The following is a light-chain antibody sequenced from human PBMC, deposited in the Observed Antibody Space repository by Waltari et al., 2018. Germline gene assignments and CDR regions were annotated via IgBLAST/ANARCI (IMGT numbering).Light chain of an antibody. Sequence: QSVLTQPPSASGTPGQRVSISCSGTSSNIENNFVFWYQQFPGTAPKLLLYRNTHRPSGAPDRFSGSKSGTSASLAISGLRSEDEADYYCAAWDDSLRNWVFGGGTKLTVL. CDR2: RNT. J-gene: IGLJ3*02. CDR3: AAWDDSLRNWV. V-gene: IGLV1-47*01. CDR1: SSNIENNF.